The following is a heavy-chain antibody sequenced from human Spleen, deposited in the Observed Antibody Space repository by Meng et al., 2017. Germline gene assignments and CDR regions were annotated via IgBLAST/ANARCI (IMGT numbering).Heavy chain of an antibody. D-gene: IGHD5-12*01. V-gene: IGHV3-33*03. CDR1: GFTFSNYG. Sequence: GESLKISCAASGFTFSNYGMHWVRQAPGKGLEWVAVIWYDGSKKYYADSVKGRFTISRDNAKNSLYLQMNSLRAEDTAVYYCAKARVSYSGYHFDYWGQGTLVTVSS. CDR2: IWYDGSKK. J-gene: IGHJ4*02. CDR3: AKARVSYSGYHFDY.